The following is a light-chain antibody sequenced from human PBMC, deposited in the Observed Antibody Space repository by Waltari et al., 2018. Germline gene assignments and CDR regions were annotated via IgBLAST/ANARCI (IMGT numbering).Light chain of an antibody. J-gene: IGLJ1*01. CDR2: EVS. CDR3: CSYVARSFYV. Sequence: QSALTQPASVSGSPGQSITISCIGTSRDFGSYDLVSWYQQHPGKAPKLLIYEVSKWPSGVSTRFSGSKSGTTASLTISGLQAEDEADYYCCSYVARSFYVFGTGTKVTV. CDR1: SRDFGSYDL. V-gene: IGLV2-23*02.